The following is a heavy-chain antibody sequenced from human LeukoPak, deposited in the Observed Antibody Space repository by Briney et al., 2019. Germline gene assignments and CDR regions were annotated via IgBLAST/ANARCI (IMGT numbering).Heavy chain of an antibody. CDR2: IYTSGST. J-gene: IGHJ5*02. CDR3: ARGEITMVRGAPRGWFDP. V-gene: IGHV4-4*07. Sequence: SETLSLTCTVSGGSISSYYWSWIRQPAGKGLEWIGRIYTSGSTNYNPSLKSRVTVSVDTSKNQFSLKLSSVTAADTAVYYCARGEITMVRGAPRGWFDPWGQGTLVTVSS. CDR1: GGSISSYY. D-gene: IGHD3-10*01.